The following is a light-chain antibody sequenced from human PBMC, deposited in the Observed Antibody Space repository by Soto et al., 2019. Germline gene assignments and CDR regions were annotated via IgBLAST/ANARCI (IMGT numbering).Light chain of an antibody. J-gene: IGLJ1*01. CDR1: SSDVGAYNY. CDR3: SSHTGSNTYV. V-gene: IGLV2-8*01. Sequence: QSVLTQPPSASGSPGQSVTISCTGTSSDVGAYNYVSWYQQHPGKAPKLIIYEVNKRPSGVPDRFSGSKSGNAASLTVSGLQAGDEADYYCSSHTGSNTYVFGAVTKVTVL. CDR2: EVN.